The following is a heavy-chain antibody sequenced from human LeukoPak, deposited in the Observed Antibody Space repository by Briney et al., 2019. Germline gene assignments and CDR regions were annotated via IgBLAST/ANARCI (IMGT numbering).Heavy chain of an antibody. V-gene: IGHV4-4*07. CDR3: ARMGPYSSGYLWYFDY. J-gene: IGHJ4*02. D-gene: IGHD3-22*01. CDR2: FFSSGTT. Sequence: SEALSLTCTVSGGSISGYSWSWGRQTAGEGLEWVGRFFSSGTTKYNPSFKSRVTMSADKSKNQFSLRLSSVTAADTAVYYCARMGPYSSGYLWYFDYWGQGTLVAVSS. CDR1: GGSISGYS.